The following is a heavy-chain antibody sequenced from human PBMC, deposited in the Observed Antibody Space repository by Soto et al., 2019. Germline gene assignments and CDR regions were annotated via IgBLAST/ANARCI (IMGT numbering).Heavy chain of an antibody. V-gene: IGHV4-39*02. CDR1: GGSISSSTYH. CDR2: IYYTGTT. CDR3: SRERESASEH. Sequence: SETLSLTCTVSGGSISSSTYHWAWIRQPPGKGLEWIASIYYTGTTYYSPSLKSRVTISVDTSKNHFSLMLSSVTAADTAVYYCSRERESASEHWGQGTLVPVSS. J-gene: IGHJ4*02.